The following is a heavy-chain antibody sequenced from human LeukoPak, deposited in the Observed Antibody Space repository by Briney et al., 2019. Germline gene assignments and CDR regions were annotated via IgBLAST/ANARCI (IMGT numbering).Heavy chain of an antibody. Sequence: GRSLRLSCAASGFTFSNYAMHWVRQAPGRGLEWVAVISYDGSNKYYADSVKGRFTISRDNAKNSLYLQMNSLRAEDTAVYYCARDLVAGVTFDIWGQGTMVTVSS. D-gene: IGHD6-19*01. J-gene: IGHJ3*02. V-gene: IGHV3-30-3*01. CDR2: ISYDGSNK. CDR3: ARDLVAGVTFDI. CDR1: GFTFSNYA.